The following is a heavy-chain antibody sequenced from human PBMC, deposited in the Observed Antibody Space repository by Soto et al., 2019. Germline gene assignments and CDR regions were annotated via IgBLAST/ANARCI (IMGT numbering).Heavy chain of an antibody. CDR1: GFTFSSYS. CDR2: ISSSSSTI. Sequence: GGSLRLSCAASGFTFSSYSMNWVRQAPGKGLEWVSYISSSSSTIYYADSVKGRFTISRDNAKNSLYLQMNSLRAEDTAVYYCARDDPYFDILTGIPRAPDFCGQGTLVTVSS. D-gene: IGHD3-9*01. V-gene: IGHV3-48*01. J-gene: IGHJ4*02. CDR3: ARDDPYFDILTGIPRAPDF.